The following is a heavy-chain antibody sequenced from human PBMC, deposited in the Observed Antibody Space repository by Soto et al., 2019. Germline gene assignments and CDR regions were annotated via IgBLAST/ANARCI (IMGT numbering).Heavy chain of an antibody. CDR2: INAGNGNT. CDR3: ARDFSVGRITMVRGVPGY. V-gene: IGHV1-3*01. Sequence: VASVKVSCKASGYTFTSYAMHWVRQAPGQRLEWMGWINAGNGNTKYSQKFQGRVTITRDTSATTAYMELNSLRSEDTAVYYCARDFSVGRITMVRGVPGYWGQGTLVTVSS. CDR1: GYTFTSYA. D-gene: IGHD3-10*01. J-gene: IGHJ4*02.